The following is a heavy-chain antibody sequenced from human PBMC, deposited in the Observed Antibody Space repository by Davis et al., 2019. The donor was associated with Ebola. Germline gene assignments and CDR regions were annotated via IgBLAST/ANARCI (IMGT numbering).Heavy chain of an antibody. CDR2: INPNSGGT. D-gene: IGHD1-26*01. CDR3: ATWGPVGAKSLDY. V-gene: IGHV1-2*02. Sequence: ASVKVSCKASGYTFTGYYMHWLRQAPGQGLEWMGWINPNSGGTNYAQKFQGRVTMTEDTSTDTAYMELSSLRSEDTAVYYCATWGPVGAKSLDYWGQGTLVTVSS. J-gene: IGHJ4*02. CDR1: GYTFTGYY.